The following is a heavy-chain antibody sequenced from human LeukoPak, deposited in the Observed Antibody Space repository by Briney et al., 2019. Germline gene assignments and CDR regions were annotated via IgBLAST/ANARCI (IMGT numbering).Heavy chain of an antibody. CDR3: ARLCSSASCYKGEDDY. V-gene: IGHV4-34*01. CDR2: INHSGST. J-gene: IGHJ4*02. Sequence: PSETLSLTCAVYGGSFNGYYWSWIRQPPGKGLEWIGEINHSGSTNYNPSLKSRVTISVDTSKNQFSLKLSSVTAADTAVYYCARLCSSASCYKGEDDYWGQGTLVTVSS. D-gene: IGHD2-2*02. CDR1: GGSFNGYY.